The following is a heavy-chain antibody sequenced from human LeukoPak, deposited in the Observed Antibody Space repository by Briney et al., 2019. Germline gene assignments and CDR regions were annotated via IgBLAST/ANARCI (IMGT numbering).Heavy chain of an antibody. J-gene: IGHJ6*02. Sequence: QPGRSLTLSCAASGFTFDDYAMHWVRQAPGKGLEWVSGISWNSGSIDYADSVNGRFTISRDNAKNSLYLQMNSLRAEDTAVYYCARDLEGHSGSYYYYYGMDVWGQGTTVTVSS. CDR3: ARDLEGHSGSYYYYYGMDV. V-gene: IGHV3-9*01. CDR1: GFTFDDYA. D-gene: IGHD1-26*01. CDR2: ISWNSGSI.